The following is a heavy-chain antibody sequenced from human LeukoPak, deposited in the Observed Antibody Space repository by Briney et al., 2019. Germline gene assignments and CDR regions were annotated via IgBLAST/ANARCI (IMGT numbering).Heavy chain of an antibody. CDR1: GYTFNNYY. Sequence: ASVKVSCKASGYTFNNYYMYWVRQAPGQGLEWMGMIDPSGGGTSYAQKFQGRVTMTRDTSTRTVYMEVSSLKPEDTAVYYCARQGAYSSAIGMGYWGQGTLVTVSS. J-gene: IGHJ4*02. V-gene: IGHV1-46*02. D-gene: IGHD6-19*01. CDR2: IDPSGGGT. CDR3: ARQGAYSSAIGMGY.